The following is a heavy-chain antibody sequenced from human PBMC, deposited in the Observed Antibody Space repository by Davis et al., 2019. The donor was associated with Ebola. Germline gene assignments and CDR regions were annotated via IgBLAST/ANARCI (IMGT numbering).Heavy chain of an antibody. CDR2: IGTAGAT. Sequence: PGGSLRLSCAASGFSFRTYDMHWVRQVTGKTLEWVSAIGTAGATYYPASVKGRFTISRENARNSLYLQMNSLRTEDTAVYYCVRPAFGSHYFDYWGQGILVTVSS. CDR1: GFSFRTYD. D-gene: IGHD2-2*01. CDR3: VRPAFGSHYFDY. J-gene: IGHJ4*02. V-gene: IGHV3-13*01.